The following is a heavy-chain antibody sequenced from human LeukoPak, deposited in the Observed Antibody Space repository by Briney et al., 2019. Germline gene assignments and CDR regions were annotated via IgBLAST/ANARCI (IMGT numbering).Heavy chain of an antibody. CDR3: ARQNLERGFYYYGMDV. J-gene: IGHJ6*02. D-gene: IGHD1-1*01. CDR2: IYPGDSDT. CDR1: GYSFTSYW. V-gene: IGHV5-51*01. Sequence: GGSLQISCKGSGYSFTSYWIGWVRQLPGKGLEWMGIIYPGDSDTRYSPSFQGQVTISADKSISTAYLQWSSLKASDTAMYYCARQNLERGFYYYGMDVWGQGTTVTVSS.